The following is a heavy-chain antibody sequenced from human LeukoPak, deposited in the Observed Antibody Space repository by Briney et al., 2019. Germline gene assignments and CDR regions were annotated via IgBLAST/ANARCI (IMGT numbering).Heavy chain of an antibody. V-gene: IGHV3-23*01. CDR2: ISGSGGST. D-gene: IGHD5-24*01. CDR1: GFTFSNYG. CDR3: AAGGRWLQDYYFDY. J-gene: IGHJ4*02. Sequence: GGSLRLSCAAAGFTFSNYGMSWVRQAPGKGLEWVSGISGSGGSTYYADSVKGRVTISRDNSKNTLYLQMNSLRAEDTAVYYCAAGGRWLQDYYFDYWGQGTLVTVSS.